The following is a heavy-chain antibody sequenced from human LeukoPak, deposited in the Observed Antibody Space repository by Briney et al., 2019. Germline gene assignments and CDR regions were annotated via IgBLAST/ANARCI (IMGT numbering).Heavy chain of an antibody. D-gene: IGHD6-6*01. Sequence: PSQTLSLTCTVSGASISSGDYYWNWIRQPPGKGLEWIGYIYYSGSTYYNPSLKSRVTISVDTSKNHFSLKLSSVTAADTAVYYCAREGGGSSSGEFDYWGQGTLVTVSS. CDR1: GASISSGDYY. CDR2: IYYSGST. CDR3: AREGGGSSSGEFDY. J-gene: IGHJ4*02. V-gene: IGHV4-30-4*08.